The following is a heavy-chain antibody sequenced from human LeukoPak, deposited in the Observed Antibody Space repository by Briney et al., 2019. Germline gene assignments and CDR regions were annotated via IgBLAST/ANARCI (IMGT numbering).Heavy chain of an antibody. D-gene: IGHD6-19*01. CDR2: IKQDGSEK. CDR3: ARARTAVAGGFDY. Sequence: GGSLRLSCAASGFTFSSYWMSWVRQAPGKGLEWVANIKQDGSEKYYVDSVKGRFTISRDNAKNSLYLQMNSLRAEDTAVCYCARARTAVAGGFDYWGQGTLVTVSS. J-gene: IGHJ4*02. CDR1: GFTFSSYW. V-gene: IGHV3-7*01.